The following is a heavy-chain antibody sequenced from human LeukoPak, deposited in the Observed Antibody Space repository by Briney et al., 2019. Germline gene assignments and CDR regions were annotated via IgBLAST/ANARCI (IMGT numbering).Heavy chain of an antibody. J-gene: IGHJ4*02. CDR3: AKRAGTYSTEDDY. V-gene: IGHV3-11*01. D-gene: IGHD1-14*01. CDR1: GFTFSDYY. CDR2: ISSSGSTI. Sequence: PGGSLRLSCAASGFTFSDYYMSWVRQAPGKGLEWVSYISSSGSTIYYADSVKGRFTISRDNAKNSLYLQMNSLRAEDTAVYYCAKRAGTYSTEDDYWGQGTLVTVSS.